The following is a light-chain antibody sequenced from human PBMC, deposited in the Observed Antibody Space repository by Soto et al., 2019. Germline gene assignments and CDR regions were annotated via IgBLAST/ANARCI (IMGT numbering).Light chain of an antibody. CDR2: DNS. J-gene: IGLJ1*01. CDR1: SSNIGNNF. CDR3: GSWDRSLNYV. V-gene: IGLV1-51*01. Sequence: QSVLTQPPSVSAAPGQKVTISCSGSSSNIGNNFVTWYQQLPGTAPKLLIYDNSKRPSGIPDRFSGSQSGTSATLGITGLQTGAEAVYYCGSWDRSLNYVFGIGTKVT.